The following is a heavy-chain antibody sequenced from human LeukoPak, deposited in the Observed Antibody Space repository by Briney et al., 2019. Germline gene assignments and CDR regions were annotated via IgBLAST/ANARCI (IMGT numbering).Heavy chain of an antibody. CDR2: ISGSGGST. CDR3: AKAIWTDYLLSYFDY. Sequence: PGGSLRLSCVASGFTYSSYWMSWVRQAPGKGLEWVSAISGSGGSTYYADSVKGRFTISRDNSKNTLYLQMNSLGAEDTAVYYCAKAIWTDYLLSYFDYWGQGTLVTGSS. D-gene: IGHD3/OR15-3a*01. CDR1: GFTYSSYW. J-gene: IGHJ4*02. V-gene: IGHV3-23*01.